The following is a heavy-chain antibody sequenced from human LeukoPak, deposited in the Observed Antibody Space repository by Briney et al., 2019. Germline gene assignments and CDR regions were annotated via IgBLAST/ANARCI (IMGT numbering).Heavy chain of an antibody. V-gene: IGHV3-53*04. CDR1: GFTVSSNY. Sequence: GGSLRLSCAASGFTVSSNYMSWVRQAPGKGLEWVSVIYSGGSTYYADSVKGRFTISRHNSKNTLYLQMNSLRAEDTAVYYCAIAPPHYYYVRAVGGQGPTVTLP. CDR3: AIAPPHYYYVRAV. J-gene: IGHJ6*02. CDR2: IYSGGST.